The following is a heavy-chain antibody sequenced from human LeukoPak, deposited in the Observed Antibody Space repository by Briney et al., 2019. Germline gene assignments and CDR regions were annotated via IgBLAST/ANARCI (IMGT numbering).Heavy chain of an antibody. J-gene: IGHJ4*02. Sequence: GGSLRLSCAASGFTFSSYAMSWVRQAPGKGLEWVAVIWYDGSNKYYADSVKGRFTISRDNSKNTLYLQMNSLGAEDTAVYYCARGSSSTWYGGFFDYWGQGTLVTVSS. CDR3: ARGSSSTWYGGFFDY. V-gene: IGHV3-33*08. CDR1: GFTFSSYA. D-gene: IGHD6-13*01. CDR2: IWYDGSNK.